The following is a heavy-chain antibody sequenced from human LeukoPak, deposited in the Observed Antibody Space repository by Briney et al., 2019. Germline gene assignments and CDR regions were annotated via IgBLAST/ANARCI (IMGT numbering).Heavy chain of an antibody. D-gene: IGHD4-17*01. Sequence: GGSLRLSCAASGFTFSSYVMHWVRQAPGKGLEWVAVISFDGSNEYYADSVKGRFTISRDNSKNTLYLQMNSLRAEDTAVYYCAKGYTVTGRFDYWAREPWSPSPQ. V-gene: IGHV3-30*18. CDR3: AKGYTVTGRFDY. CDR2: ISFDGSNE. J-gene: IGHJ4*02. CDR1: GFTFSSYV.